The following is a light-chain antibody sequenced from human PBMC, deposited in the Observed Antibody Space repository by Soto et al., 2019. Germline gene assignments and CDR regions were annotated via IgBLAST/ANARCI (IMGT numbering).Light chain of an antibody. CDR1: SSDIGGYKY. CDR3: SSYTSSGTLVV. V-gene: IGLV2-14*01. J-gene: IGLJ2*01. CDR2: EVS. Sequence: QSALTQPASVSGSPGQSITISCTGTSSDIGGYKYVSWYQQHPGKAPKLMIFEVSNRPSGASNRFSGSKSGNTASLTISGLQADDEADYYCSSYTSSGTLVVFGGGTKLTVL.